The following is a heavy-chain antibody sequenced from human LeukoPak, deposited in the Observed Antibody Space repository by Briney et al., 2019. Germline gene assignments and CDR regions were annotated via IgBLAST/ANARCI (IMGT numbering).Heavy chain of an antibody. CDR2: IYYRGST. V-gene: IGHV4-59*01. J-gene: IGHJ3*02. CDR1: GGSISSYY. CDR3: ARAPRIDFWSGYYSDAFDI. Sequence: SETLSLTCTVSGGSISSYYWSWIRQPPGKGLEWIGYIYYRGSTNYNPSLKSRVTISVDTSKNQLSLKLSSVTAADTAVYYCARAPRIDFWSGYYSDAFDIWDQGTMVTVSS. D-gene: IGHD3-3*01.